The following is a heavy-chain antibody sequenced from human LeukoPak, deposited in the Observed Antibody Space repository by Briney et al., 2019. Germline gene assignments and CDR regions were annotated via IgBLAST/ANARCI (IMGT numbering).Heavy chain of an antibody. CDR1: GDSISSTTHY. CDR3: ARVAWGDGASYYIWLDP. Sequence: PSETLSLTCSLSGDSISSTTHYWGWIRQPPGAPLEWIVNIFYLAVAAYTPSLQCRVTIPRAKSMTQISLTLKSMTAADTATYYCARVAWGDGASYYIWLDPWGQGTLVTVSS. D-gene: IGHD3-16*01. V-gene: IGHV4-39*07. CDR2: IFYLAVA. J-gene: IGHJ5*02.